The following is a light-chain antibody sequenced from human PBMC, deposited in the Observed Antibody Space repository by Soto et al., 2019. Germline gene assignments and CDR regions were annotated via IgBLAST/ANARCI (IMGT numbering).Light chain of an antibody. J-gene: IGKJ1*01. V-gene: IGKV3-20*01. CDR3: QQYGGSPTWT. CDR2: GAS. Sequence: EIVLTQSPGTLSLSPGERATLSCRASQSVSNNYLAWYQQKPGQAPRLLIYGASSRATGIPDRFSGSGSGTDFTLTISKLEPEDVAVYYCQQYGGSPTWTFGQGTKVEIK. CDR1: QSVSNNY.